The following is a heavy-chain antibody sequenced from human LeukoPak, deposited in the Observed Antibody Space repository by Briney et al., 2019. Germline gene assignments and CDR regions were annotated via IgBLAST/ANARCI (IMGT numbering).Heavy chain of an antibody. V-gene: IGHV4-59*01. CDR3: ARGVLRYFDWLPGDYGMDV. Sequence: SETPSLTCTVSGGSISSYYWSWIRQPPGKGLEWIGYIYYSGSTNYNPSLKSRVTISVNTSKNQFSLKLSSVTAADTAVYYCARGVLRYFDWLPGDYGMDVWGQGTTVTVSS. D-gene: IGHD3-9*01. CDR1: GGSISSYY. CDR2: IYYSGST. J-gene: IGHJ6*02.